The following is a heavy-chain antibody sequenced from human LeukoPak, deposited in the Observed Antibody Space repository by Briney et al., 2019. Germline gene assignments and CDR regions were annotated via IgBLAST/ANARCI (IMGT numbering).Heavy chain of an antibody. CDR1: GYTFTSYD. J-gene: IGHJ3*01. D-gene: IGHD3-10*01. CDR2: MNPDSGIA. CDR3: ARARGSDVFDF. Sequence: ASVKVSCKASGYTFTSYDIHWVRQATGQGLEWMGWMNPDSGIAAYAQKFQSRVTMTRDTAITTAYMDLSSLRSEDTAVYYCARARGSDVFDFWGQGTMVTVSS. V-gene: IGHV1-8*01.